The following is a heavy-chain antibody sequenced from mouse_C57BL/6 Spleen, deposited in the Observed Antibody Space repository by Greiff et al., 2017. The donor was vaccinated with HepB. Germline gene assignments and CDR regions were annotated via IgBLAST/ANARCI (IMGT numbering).Heavy chain of an antibody. V-gene: IGHV1-4*01. CDR2: INPSSGYT. CDR3: ARRGTVVAPYYAMDY. J-gene: IGHJ4*01. Sequence: QVQLKQSGAELARPGASVKMSCKASGYTFTSYTMHWVKQRPGQGLEWIGYINPSSGYTKYNQKFKDKATLTADKSSSTAYMQLSSLTSEDSAVYYCARRGTVVAPYYAMDYWGQGTSVTVSS. D-gene: IGHD1-1*01. CDR1: GYTFTSYT.